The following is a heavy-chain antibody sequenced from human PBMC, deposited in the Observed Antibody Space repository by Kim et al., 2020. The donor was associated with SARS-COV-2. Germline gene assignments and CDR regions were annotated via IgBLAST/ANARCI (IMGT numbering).Heavy chain of an antibody. D-gene: IGHD6-6*01. CDR3: ARKYSSSGDLDY. J-gene: IGHJ4*02. Sequence: YRPSFQGQVTISADKSISTAYLQWSSLKASDTAMYYCARKYSSSGDLDYWGQGTLVTVSS. V-gene: IGHV5-51*01.